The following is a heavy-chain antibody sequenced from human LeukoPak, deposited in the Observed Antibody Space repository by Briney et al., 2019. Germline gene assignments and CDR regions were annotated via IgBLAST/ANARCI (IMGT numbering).Heavy chain of an antibody. Sequence: SETLSLTCTVSGGSISSYYWSWLRQPPGKGLEGIGYIYYSGSTNYNPSLKSRVTISVDTSKNQFSLKLSSVTAADTAVYYCARELVVVPAASNWFDPWGQGTLGTVSS. CDR2: IYYSGST. CDR1: GGSISSYY. CDR3: ARELVVVPAASNWFDP. D-gene: IGHD2-2*01. J-gene: IGHJ5*02. V-gene: IGHV4-59*01.